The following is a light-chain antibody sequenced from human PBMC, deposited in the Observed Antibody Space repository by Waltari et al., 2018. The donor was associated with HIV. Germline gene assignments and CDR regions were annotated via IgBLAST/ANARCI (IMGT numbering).Light chain of an antibody. CDR2: ANN. V-gene: IGLV1-40*01. CDR1: SSNIGAGFE. Sequence: QSVLTQPPSVSGAPGQRVTISCTGRSSNIGAGFEVHWYQQLPGTAPKLLIYANNNRPSGVPDRFSGSKSGTSASLAITGLQAEDEADYYCQSYDSSLRGYAFGTGTKVSVL. CDR3: QSYDSSLRGYA. J-gene: IGLJ1*01.